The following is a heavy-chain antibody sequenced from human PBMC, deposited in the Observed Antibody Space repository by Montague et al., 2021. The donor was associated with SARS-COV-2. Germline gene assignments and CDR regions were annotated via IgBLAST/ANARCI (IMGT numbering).Heavy chain of an antibody. CDR3: ARDGYSSGWNGLHWFDP. J-gene: IGHJ5*02. Sequence: TLSLTCTVSIGSISSGSYYWSWIRQPAGKGLEWIGRIYTSGSTNYNPSPKSRVTISVDTSKNQFSLKLSSVTAADTAVYYCARDGYSSGWNGLHWFDPWGQGTLVTASS. V-gene: IGHV4-61*02. CDR1: IGSISSGSYY. CDR2: IYTSGST. D-gene: IGHD6-25*01.